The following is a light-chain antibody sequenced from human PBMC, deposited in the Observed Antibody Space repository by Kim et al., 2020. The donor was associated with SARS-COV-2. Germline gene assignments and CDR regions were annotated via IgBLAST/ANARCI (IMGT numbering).Light chain of an antibody. CDR2: DAS. CDR3: QQRKSWPIT. J-gene: IGKJ5*01. V-gene: IGKV3-11*01. CDR1: QNVNSY. Sequence: LAPGELATLNGRASQNVNSYLAWDQQKPGQAPRLLIYDASNRATGIPATFSGSGSGTDFTLTISSLEPEDFAVYYCQQRKSWPITFGQGTRLEIK.